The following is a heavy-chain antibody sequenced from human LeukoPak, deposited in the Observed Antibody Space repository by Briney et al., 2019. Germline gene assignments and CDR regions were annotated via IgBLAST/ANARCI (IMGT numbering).Heavy chain of an antibody. CDR3: ARGRVPAAKVYYYYMDV. V-gene: IGHV4-34*01. CDR1: GESFSGYY. D-gene: IGHD2-2*01. Sequence: SETLSLTCAVYGESFSGYYWSWIRQPPGKGLEWIGEINHSGSTNYNPSLKSRVTISVDTSKNQFSLKLSSVTAADTAVYYCARGRVPAAKVYYYYMDVWGKGTTVTVSS. J-gene: IGHJ6*03. CDR2: INHSGST.